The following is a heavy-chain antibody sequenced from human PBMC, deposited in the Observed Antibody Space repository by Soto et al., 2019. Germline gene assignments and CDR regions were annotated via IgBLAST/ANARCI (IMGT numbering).Heavy chain of an antibody. CDR1: GFTFDAYG. Sequence: EVQLVESGGGLVQPGRSLRLSCAASGFTFDAYGMHWVRQAPGKGLEWVSGISWNSRSVAYADSVNGRFTISRDSAKSSLYLQMNSLRPEDTALYYCAKAYCMSPSCYTIGAFDIWGQGTMVTVSS. CDR2: ISWNSRSV. V-gene: IGHV3-9*01. CDR3: AKAYCMSPSCYTIGAFDI. D-gene: IGHD2-2*02. J-gene: IGHJ3*02.